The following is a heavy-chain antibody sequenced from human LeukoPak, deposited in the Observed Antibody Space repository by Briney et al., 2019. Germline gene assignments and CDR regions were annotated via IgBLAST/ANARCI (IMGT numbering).Heavy chain of an antibody. D-gene: IGHD3-16*01. CDR1: GFTFSSYA. V-gene: IGHV3-23*01. J-gene: IGHJ4*02. CDR3: ARDCLAGWYFDY. CDR2: ISGSGGST. Sequence: GGSLRLSCAASGFTFSSYAMSWVRQAPGKGLEWVSAISGSGGSTYYADSVKGRFTISRDNSKNTLYLQMNSLRAEDTAVYYCARDCLAGWYFDYWGQGTLVTVSS.